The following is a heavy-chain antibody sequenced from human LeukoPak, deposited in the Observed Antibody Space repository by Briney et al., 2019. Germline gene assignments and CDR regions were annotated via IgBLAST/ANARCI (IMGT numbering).Heavy chain of an antibody. J-gene: IGHJ4*02. V-gene: IGHV1-69*01. CDR2: IIPIFGTA. D-gene: IGHD6-19*01. Sequence: ASVKVSCKASGGTFSSYAISWVRQAPGQGLEWMGGIIPIFGTANYAQKFQGRVTITADESTSTAYMELSSLRSEDTAVYYCARVSRQWLVPDYWGQGTQVTVSA. CDR1: GGTFSSYA. CDR3: ARVSRQWLVPDY.